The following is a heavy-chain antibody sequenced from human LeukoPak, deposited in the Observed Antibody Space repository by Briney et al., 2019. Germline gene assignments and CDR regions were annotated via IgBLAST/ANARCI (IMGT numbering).Heavy chain of an antibody. J-gene: IGHJ4*02. D-gene: IGHD5-18*01. CDR3: ARDRSYGYGSHFDY. V-gene: IGHV6-1*01. CDR2: TLYRSQWYN. CDR1: GDSVSYNVAA. Sequence: SQTLSLTCAISGDSVSYNVAAWNWIRQSPSRGLEWLGRTLYRSQWYNDYAESVKSRITINPDTSKNQFTLQLKSVTPEDTAVYYCARDRSYGYGSHFDYWGRGTLVTVSS.